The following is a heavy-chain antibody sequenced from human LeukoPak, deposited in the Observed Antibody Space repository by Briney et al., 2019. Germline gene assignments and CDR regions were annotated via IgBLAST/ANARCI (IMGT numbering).Heavy chain of an antibody. D-gene: IGHD3-9*01. Sequence: GGSLRLSCAASGFTFSSYGMHWVRQAPGKGLEWVAVISYDGSNKYYADSVKGRFTISRDNSKNTLYLQMNSLRAEDTAVYYCAKEAAQDYDILTGYPIGPFDYWGQGTLVTVSS. CDR3: AKEAAQDYDILTGYPIGPFDY. CDR2: ISYDGSNK. J-gene: IGHJ4*02. V-gene: IGHV3-30*18. CDR1: GFTFSSYG.